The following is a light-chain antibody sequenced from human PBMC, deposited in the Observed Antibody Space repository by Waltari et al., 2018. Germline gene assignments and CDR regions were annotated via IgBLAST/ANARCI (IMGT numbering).Light chain of an antibody. CDR3: QQCSNWPPEYT. V-gene: IGKV3-11*01. Sequence: EIVLTQSPATLSLSPGERATLSCRASQSVSRHLAWYQQTPGQAPRLLSYDVSNRATGIPGRFSGSGSGTDFTLTISSLEPEDFAVYFCQQCSNWPPEYTFGQGTKLEIK. CDR2: DVS. CDR1: QSVSRH. J-gene: IGKJ2*01.